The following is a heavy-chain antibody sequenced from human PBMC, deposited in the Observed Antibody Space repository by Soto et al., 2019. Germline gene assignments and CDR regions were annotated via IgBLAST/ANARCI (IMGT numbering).Heavy chain of an antibody. J-gene: IGHJ4*02. V-gene: IGHV3-21*01. Sequence: EVQLVESGGGLVKPGGSLGLSCAASGFTFSSFTLNWVRQAPGKGLEWVSSISSSGTYIYYADSVKGRFTISRDNAKNSLYLQMNTLRVEDTAVYYCARTDQVPDYWGQGTLVTVSS. CDR1: GFTFSSFT. CDR2: ISSSGTYI. CDR3: ARTDQVPDY.